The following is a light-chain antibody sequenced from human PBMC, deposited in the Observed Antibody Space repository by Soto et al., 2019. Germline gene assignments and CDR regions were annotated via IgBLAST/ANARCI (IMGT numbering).Light chain of an antibody. Sequence: QSARTQPASVSGSPGQSITISCTGTSSDIGRYNLVSWYQQHPGKAPKLIIYEDIERPSGVSDRFSGSKSGNTASLTISGLQTEDEADYYCCSYAGGASVVFGGGTKVTVL. CDR1: SSDIGRYNL. CDR3: CSYAGGASVV. J-gene: IGLJ2*01. V-gene: IGLV2-23*01. CDR2: EDI.